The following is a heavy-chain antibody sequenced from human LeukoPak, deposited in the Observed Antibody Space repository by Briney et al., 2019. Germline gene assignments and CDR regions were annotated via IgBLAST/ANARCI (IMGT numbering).Heavy chain of an antibody. V-gene: IGHV3-23*01. Sequence: GGSLRLSCAAPGFTFSSYAMSWVRQAPGKGLEWVSAISGSGGSTYYADSVKGRFTISRDNSKNTLYMQMNSLRAEGTAVYYCAKDGEDIVVVTGGPDAFDIWGQGTMVTVSS. CDR1: GFTFSSYA. CDR3: AKDGEDIVVVTGGPDAFDI. J-gene: IGHJ3*02. D-gene: IGHD2-21*02. CDR2: ISGSGGST.